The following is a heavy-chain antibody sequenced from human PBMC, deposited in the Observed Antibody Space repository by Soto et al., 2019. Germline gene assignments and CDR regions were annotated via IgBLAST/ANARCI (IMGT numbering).Heavy chain of an antibody. D-gene: IGHD3-3*01. Sequence: QAPLVQSGSEVEKPGASVKVSCRSSGYTFSSYGINWVRQAPGQGLEWMGWISPYNHETYSVDKFQDRVTMTSDTSASIAYMELRSLRSDDTAVYYCARGVSYDFWNGFYVQYHGLDVWGQGTAVTVSS. CDR3: ARGVSYDFWNGFYVQYHGLDV. CDR1: GYTFSSYG. J-gene: IGHJ6*02. CDR2: ISPYNHET. V-gene: IGHV1-18*04.